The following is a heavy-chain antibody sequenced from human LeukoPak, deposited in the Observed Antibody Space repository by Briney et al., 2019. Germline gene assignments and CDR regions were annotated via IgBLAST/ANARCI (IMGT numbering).Heavy chain of an antibody. CDR3: ARTFGELYNYMDV. CDR1: GGSFSGYF. V-gene: IGHV4-34*01. CDR2: INHSGST. J-gene: IGHJ6*03. Sequence: PSETLSLTCAVYGGSFSGYFWSWIRQPPGKGLEWIGEINHSGSTNYNPSLKSRVTISVDTSKNQFSLKLSSVTAADTAVYYCARTFGELYNYMDVWGKGTTVAVSS. D-gene: IGHD3-10*01.